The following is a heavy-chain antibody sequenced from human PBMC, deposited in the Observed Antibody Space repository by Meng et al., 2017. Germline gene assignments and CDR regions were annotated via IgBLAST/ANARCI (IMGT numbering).Heavy chain of an antibody. J-gene: IGHJ6*02. CDR3: AKRSITGTTPNYYYGIDV. Sequence: GGSLRLSCAASGFTFSSYAMSWVRQAPGKGLEWVSAISGSGGSTYYADSVKGRFTISRDNSKNTLYLQMNSLRAEDTAVYYCAKRSITGTTPNYYYGIDVWGQGTTVTVSS. CDR2: ISGSGGST. CDR1: GFTFSSYA. V-gene: IGHV3-23*01. D-gene: IGHD1-20*01.